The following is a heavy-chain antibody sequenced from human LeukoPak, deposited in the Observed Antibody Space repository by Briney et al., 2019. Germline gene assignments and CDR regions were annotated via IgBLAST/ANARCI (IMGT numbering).Heavy chain of an antibody. CDR2: IKPDGSLI. V-gene: IGHV3-7*03. J-gene: IGHJ3*02. D-gene: IGHD2-2*02. CDR3: AKDLGYCSSTSCYSHAFDI. CDR1: GFTFSSYW. Sequence: GGSLRLSCAASGFTFSSYWMTWVRQGPGKGLEWVANIKPDGSLIYYVDSVKGRFTISRDNAKNSLYLQMNSLRAEDTALYYCAKDLGYCSSTSCYSHAFDIWGQGTMVTVSS.